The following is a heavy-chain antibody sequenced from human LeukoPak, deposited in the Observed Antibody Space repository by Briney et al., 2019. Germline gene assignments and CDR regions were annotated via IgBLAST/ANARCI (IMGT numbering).Heavy chain of an antibody. V-gene: IGHV1-69*13. D-gene: IGHD3-10*01. CDR2: IIAIFGTA. Sequence: SVKVSCKASGGTFSSYAISWVRQAPGQGLEWMGGIIAIFGTANYAQKFQGRVTITADESTSTAYMELSSLRSEDTAVYYCAGGAWVVRGVIVDYWGQGTLVTVSS. J-gene: IGHJ4*02. CDR3: AGGAWVVRGVIVDY. CDR1: GGTFSSYA.